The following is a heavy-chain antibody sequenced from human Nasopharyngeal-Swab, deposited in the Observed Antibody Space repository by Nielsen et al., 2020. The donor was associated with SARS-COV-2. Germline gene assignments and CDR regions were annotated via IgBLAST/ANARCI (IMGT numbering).Heavy chain of an antibody. Sequence: WIRQPPGKGLEWIGYIYYSGSINYNPSLKSRVTISVDTSKNQFSLKLSSVTAADTAVYYCARGEPWKEWFDPWGQGTLVTASS. J-gene: IGHJ5*02. CDR2: IYYSGSI. V-gene: IGHV4-59*01. CDR3: ARGEPWKEWFDP. D-gene: IGHD1-1*01.